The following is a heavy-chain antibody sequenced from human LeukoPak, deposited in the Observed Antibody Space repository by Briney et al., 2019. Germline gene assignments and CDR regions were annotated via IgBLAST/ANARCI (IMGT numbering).Heavy chain of an antibody. J-gene: IGHJ4*02. V-gene: IGHV4-59*01. Sequence: PSETLSLTCTVSGGSFSSYYWSWIRQPPGKGLEWIGNVDYSGTTTYNPSLKSRVTISVDTSKNQFSLQLSSVTAADTAEYYCATEGGGGIDHWGQGTLVTVSS. CDR1: GGSFSSYY. CDR2: VDYSGTT. D-gene: IGHD1-14*01. CDR3: ATEGGGGIDH.